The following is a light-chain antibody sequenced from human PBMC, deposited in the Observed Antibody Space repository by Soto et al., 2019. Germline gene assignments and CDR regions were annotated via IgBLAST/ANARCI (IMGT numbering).Light chain of an antibody. CDR1: QTVSPY. J-gene: IGKJ4*01. CDR3: QQRSSWPI. V-gene: IGKV3D-20*02. CDR2: GAS. Sequence: EVVLTQSPGTLSLSPGGRASLFCRASQTVSPYLAWYQQKPGQAPRLLIYGASSRATGIPDRFSGSGSETDFTLTISRLEPEDFALYYCQQRSSWPIFGGGTKVDIK.